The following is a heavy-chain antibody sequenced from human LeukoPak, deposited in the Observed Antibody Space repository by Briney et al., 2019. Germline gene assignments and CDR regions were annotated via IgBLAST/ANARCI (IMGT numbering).Heavy chain of an antibody. V-gene: IGHV1-69*04. D-gene: IGHD3-3*01. J-gene: IGHJ3*02. CDR1: GYTFTSYG. CDR3: ARDGALEAFDI. Sequence: SVKVSCKASGYTFTSYGITWVRQAPGQGLEWMGRIIPILGIANYAQKFQGRVTITADKSTSTAYMELSSLRSEDTAVYYCARDGALEAFDIWGQGTMVTVSS. CDR2: IIPILGIA.